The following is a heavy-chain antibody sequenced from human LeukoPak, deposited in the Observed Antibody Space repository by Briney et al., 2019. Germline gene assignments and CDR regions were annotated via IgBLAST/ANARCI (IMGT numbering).Heavy chain of an antibody. D-gene: IGHD3-16*01. J-gene: IGHJ4*02. V-gene: IGHV3-7*05. CDR3: ARGMGGY. CDR2: INQDGSEK. Sequence: GGSLRLSCAASGFIFSSHWMNWVRQAPGRGLEWVANINQDGSEKYYVDSVKGRFTISRDNAKSSLYLQMNSLRAEDTAVYYCARGMGGYWGQGALVTVSS. CDR1: GFIFSSHW.